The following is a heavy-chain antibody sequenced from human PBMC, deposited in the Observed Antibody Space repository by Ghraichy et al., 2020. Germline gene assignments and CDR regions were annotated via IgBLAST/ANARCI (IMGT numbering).Heavy chain of an antibody. J-gene: IGHJ5*02. D-gene: IGHD5-24*01. CDR3: ARATLLDTYWFDP. CDR1: SGSITSGSYY. Sequence: ESLNISCTVSSGSITSGSYYWGWIRQPPGKGLEWIGNIYSSGNTYYNPSLKSRVTISVDTSKNQFSLKLRSVTAADTAIYYCARATLLDTYWFDPWGQGTLVTVSS. CDR2: IYSSGNT. V-gene: IGHV4-39*01.